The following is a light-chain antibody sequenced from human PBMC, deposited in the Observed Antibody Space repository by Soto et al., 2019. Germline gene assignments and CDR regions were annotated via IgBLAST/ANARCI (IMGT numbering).Light chain of an antibody. J-gene: IGLJ3*02. CDR2: EVT. CDR3: SLYTSSNSWV. CDR1: SSDVGSYNR. V-gene: IGLV2-18*01. Sequence: QSVLTQPPSVSGSPGQSVTISCTGSSSDVGSYNRVSWYQQPPGTAPKLIIYEVTNRPSGVPDRFSGSKSGNTASLTISGLQAKDEADYYCSLYTSSNSWVFGGGTKLTVL.